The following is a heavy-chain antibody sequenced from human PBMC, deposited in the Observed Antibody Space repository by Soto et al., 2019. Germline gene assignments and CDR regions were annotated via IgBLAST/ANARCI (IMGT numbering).Heavy chain of an antibody. J-gene: IGHJ4*02. CDR2: ISSSGSTI. V-gene: IGHV3-11*01. D-gene: IGHD1-26*01. Sequence: GGSLRLSCAASGFTFSDYYMSWIRQAPGKGLEWVSYISSSGSTIYYAGSVKGRFTISRDNAKNSLYLQMNSLRAEDTAVYYCARDLDSGSYYFDYWGQGTLVTVSS. CDR1: GFTFSDYY. CDR3: ARDLDSGSYYFDY.